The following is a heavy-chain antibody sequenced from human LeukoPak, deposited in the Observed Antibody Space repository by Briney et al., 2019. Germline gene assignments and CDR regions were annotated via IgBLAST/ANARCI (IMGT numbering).Heavy chain of an antibody. CDR2: IKQDGSEK. D-gene: IGHD3-10*01. CDR3: ARLWILLWFDNGMDV. Sequence: PGGSLRLSCAASGFTFSSYWMSWVRQAPGKGLEWVANIKQDGSEKYYVDSVKGRFTISRDNAKNSLYLQMNSLRAEDTAVYYCARLWILLWFDNGMDVWGQGTTVTVSS. CDR1: GFTFSSYW. V-gene: IGHV3-7*01. J-gene: IGHJ6*02.